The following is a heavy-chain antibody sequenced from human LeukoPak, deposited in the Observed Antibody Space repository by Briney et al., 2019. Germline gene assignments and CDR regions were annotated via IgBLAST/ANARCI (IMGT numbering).Heavy chain of an antibody. Sequence: SVKVSCKASGGTFSSYAISWVRQAPGQGLEWMGGIIPIFGTANYAQKFQGRVTITADKSTSTAYMELRSLRSDDTAVYYCASDATGIDPWGQGPLVTVSS. V-gene: IGHV1-69*06. J-gene: IGHJ5*02. CDR2: IIPIFGTA. D-gene: IGHD4-17*01. CDR3: ASDATGIDP. CDR1: GGTFSSYA.